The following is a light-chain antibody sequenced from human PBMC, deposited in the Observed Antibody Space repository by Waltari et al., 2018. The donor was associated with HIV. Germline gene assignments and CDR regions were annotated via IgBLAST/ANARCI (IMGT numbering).Light chain of an antibody. CDR1: WRDIGSYDL. Sequence: QSALTQPASVSASPGHSITPSSSGTWRDIGSYDLLSWYQHFPGKAPKRILYDVNERPSGVSPRYSGSKSGNTASLVISGLQSEDEADYYCCSYAGSGTFVVFGGGTRLTV. J-gene: IGLJ3*02. V-gene: IGLV2-23*02. CDR2: DVN. CDR3: CSYAGSGTFVV.